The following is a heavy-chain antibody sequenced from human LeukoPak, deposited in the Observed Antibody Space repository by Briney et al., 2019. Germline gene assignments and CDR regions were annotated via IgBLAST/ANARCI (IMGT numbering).Heavy chain of an antibody. J-gene: IGHJ4*02. CDR1: GFTFSSTW. D-gene: IGHD6-13*01. V-gene: IGHV3-74*01. CDR3: AKDAAGSSWPYYFDY. CDR2: INSDGSST. Sequence: PGGSLRLSCTASGFTFSSTWMHWVRQAPGKGLVWVSRINSDGSSTIYADSVKGRFTISRDNSKNTVYLQMNSLRAEDTAVYYCAKDAAGSSWPYYFDYWGQGTLVTVSS.